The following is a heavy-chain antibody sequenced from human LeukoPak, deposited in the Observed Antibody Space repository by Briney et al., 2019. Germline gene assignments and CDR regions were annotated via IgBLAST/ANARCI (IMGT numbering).Heavy chain of an antibody. CDR2: INHSGST. D-gene: IGHD3-10*01. V-gene: IGHV4-34*01. CDR1: GGSFSGYY. CDR3: ASLSRMVRGVIIRNYYYGMDV. Sequence: PSETLSLTCAVYGGSFSGYYWSWIRQPPGKGLEWIGEINHSGSTNYNPSLKSRVTISVDTSKNQFSLKLSSVTAADTAVYYCASLSRMVRGVIIRNYYYGMDVWGQGTTVTVSS. J-gene: IGHJ6*02.